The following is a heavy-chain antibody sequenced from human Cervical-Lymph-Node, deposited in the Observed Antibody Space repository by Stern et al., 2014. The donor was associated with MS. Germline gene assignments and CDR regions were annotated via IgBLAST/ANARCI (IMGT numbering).Heavy chain of an antibody. V-gene: IGHV1-2*04. CDR3: ARAGGYCSSTSCYYYYGMDV. Sequence: VQLVESGAEVKKPGASVKVSCKASGYTFTGYYMHWVRQAPGQGLEGMGWINPNSGGTNYAQKFQGWVTMTRDTSISTAYMELSRLRSDDTAVYYCARAGGYCSSTSCYYYYGMDVWGQGTTVTVSS. D-gene: IGHD2-2*01. CDR2: INPNSGGT. CDR1: GYTFTGYY. J-gene: IGHJ6*02.